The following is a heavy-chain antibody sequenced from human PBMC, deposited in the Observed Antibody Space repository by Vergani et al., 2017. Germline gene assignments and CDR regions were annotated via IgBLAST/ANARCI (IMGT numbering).Heavy chain of an antibody. J-gene: IGHJ4*01. D-gene: IGHD2/OR15-2a*01. CDR2: ISSSGSTM. CDR3: VKEKIDLGSYFFDS. V-gene: IGHV3-48*01. Sequence: EVQLVESGGGLVQPGGSLRLSCAASGFTFNRFSINWVRQAPGRGLEWVSYISSSGSTMYYADPVKGRFTISKDMAKTSRYLQMNSLRAEDTAVYYCVKEKIDLGSYFFDSWGHGILVTVSS. CDR1: GFTFNRFS.